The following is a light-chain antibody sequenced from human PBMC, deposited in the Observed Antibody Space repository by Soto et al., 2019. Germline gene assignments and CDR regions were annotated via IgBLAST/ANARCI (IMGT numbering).Light chain of an antibody. CDR3: EQYGSSPRT. J-gene: IGKJ1*01. CDR1: QSVTRNY. V-gene: IGKV3-20*01. Sequence: IVWTQSPGTLSLSPGERATLFCRASQSVTRNYFAWYQQKPGQAPRLLIYGISDRATGIPDRFSGSGSGTDFTLTISRLEPEDFAVYYCEQYGSSPRTFGQGTKVEI. CDR2: GIS.